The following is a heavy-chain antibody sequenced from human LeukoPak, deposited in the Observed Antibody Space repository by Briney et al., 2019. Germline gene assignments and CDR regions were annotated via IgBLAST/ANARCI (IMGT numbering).Heavy chain of an antibody. V-gene: IGHV4-34*01. CDR3: ARARDCSGGSCYIDY. CDR1: GGSFSGYY. CDR2: INHSGST. Sequence: SETLSLTCAVYGGSFSGYYWSWIRQPPGKGLEWIGEINHSGSTNYNPSLKSRVTISVDTSKNQFSLKLSSVTAADTAVYYCARARDCSGGSCYIDYWGQGTLVTVSS. J-gene: IGHJ4*02. D-gene: IGHD2-15*01.